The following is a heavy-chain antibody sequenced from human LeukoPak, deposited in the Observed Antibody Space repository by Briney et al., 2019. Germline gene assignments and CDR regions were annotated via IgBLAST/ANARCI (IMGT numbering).Heavy chain of an antibody. D-gene: IGHD4-11*01. CDR2: IYPGDSDT. J-gene: IGHJ4*02. CDR3: ARRFGERLYSNNDAFDS. Sequence: RGESLKISCKISGYRLTNNWIGWVRQVPGKGLEWMGLIYPGDSDTRYGPSFQGQVTISVDKSINTAYLQWIRLKASDTAMYYCARRFGERLYSNNDAFDSWGQGTLVTVSS. CDR1: GYRLTNNW. V-gene: IGHV5-51*01.